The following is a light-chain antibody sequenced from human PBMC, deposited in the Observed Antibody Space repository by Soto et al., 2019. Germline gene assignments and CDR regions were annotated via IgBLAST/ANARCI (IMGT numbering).Light chain of an antibody. V-gene: IGKV1-5*03. CDR2: KAS. CDR1: QSIRNW. CDR3: HQYNTYSGTWT. J-gene: IGKJ1*01. Sequence: DIQMTQSPSTLSASLGDRVTITCRASQSIRNWLAWYQQKPGKAPTLLIYKASSLESGVPSRFSGSGSGTEFTLTISSLQPDDFATYYCHQYNTYSGTWTFGQGTKVEIK.